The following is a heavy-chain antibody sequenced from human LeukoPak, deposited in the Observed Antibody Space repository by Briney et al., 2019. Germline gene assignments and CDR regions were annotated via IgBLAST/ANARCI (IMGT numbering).Heavy chain of an antibody. Sequence: SGGSLRLSCAASGFTFSNYSMNWVRQAPGKELEWVSFISSSSSYIYYAESVKGRFTISRDNAKNSLYLQMNSLRAEDTAVYYCARGTISGYTFDIWGQGTMVTVSS. V-gene: IGHV3-21*01. CDR2: ISSSSSYI. J-gene: IGHJ3*02. CDR1: GFTFSNYS. CDR3: ARGTISGYTFDI. D-gene: IGHD3-3*01.